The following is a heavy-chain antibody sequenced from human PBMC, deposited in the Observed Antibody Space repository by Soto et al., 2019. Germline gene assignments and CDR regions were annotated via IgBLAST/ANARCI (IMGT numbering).Heavy chain of an antibody. CDR3: ARHRVQAAIRYNWFDP. J-gene: IGHJ5*02. V-gene: IGHV3-30-3*01. CDR2: ISYDGSNK. Sequence: GSLRLSCAASGFTFSSYAMHWVRQAPGKGLEWVAVISYDGSNKYYADSVKGRFTISRDNSKNTLYLQMNSLRAEDTAVYYCARHRVQAAIRYNWFDPWGQGTLVTVSS. CDR1: GFTFSSYA. D-gene: IGHD2-2*02.